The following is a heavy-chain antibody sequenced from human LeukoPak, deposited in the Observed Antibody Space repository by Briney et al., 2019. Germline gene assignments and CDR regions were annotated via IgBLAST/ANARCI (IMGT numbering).Heavy chain of an antibody. D-gene: IGHD6-25*01. CDR2: INLKSGGT. J-gene: IGHJ4*02. Sequence: ASVTVSRKASGYAFTGYYMHWVRQAPAQGLEWMGVINLKSGGTNYAQKSQGRVTMTRDTSISTAYMELSRLSSDDTAVYYCSRGGALSTASGYNFDYWGQGTLVTVSS. V-gene: IGHV1-2*02. CDR3: SRGGALSTASGYNFDY. CDR1: GYAFTGYY.